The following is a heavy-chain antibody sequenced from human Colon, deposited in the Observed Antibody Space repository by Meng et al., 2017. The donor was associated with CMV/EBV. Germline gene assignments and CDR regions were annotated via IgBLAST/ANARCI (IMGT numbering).Heavy chain of an antibody. CDR3: ARAPYNLNDEGWFDP. D-gene: IGHD1-20*01. J-gene: IGHJ5*02. V-gene: IGHV1-2*02. CDR2: INPNGCGT. Sequence: KRRAAVKAASTVAGSSYTCYKMSRVGQAPGEGLEWMGWINPNGCGTTYEQKFQGRVTMTRDTSISTAYMELSRLRSDDTAVYYCARAPYNLNDEGWFDPWGQGTLVTVSS. CDR1: GSSYTCYK.